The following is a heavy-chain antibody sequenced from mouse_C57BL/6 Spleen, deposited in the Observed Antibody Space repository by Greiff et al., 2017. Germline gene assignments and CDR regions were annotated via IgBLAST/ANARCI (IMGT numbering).Heavy chain of an antibody. CDR3: ARVTTVVPDY. V-gene: IGHV5-16*01. CDR2: INSDGSST. CDR1: GFTFSDYY. Sequence: EVKLMESEGGLVQPGSSMQLSCTASGFTFSDYYMAWVRQVPEKGLEWVANINSDGSSTYYLDSLKSRFIISRDNAKNILYLQMSSLKSEDTATYYCARVTTVVPDYWGQGTTLTVSS. J-gene: IGHJ2*01. D-gene: IGHD1-1*01.